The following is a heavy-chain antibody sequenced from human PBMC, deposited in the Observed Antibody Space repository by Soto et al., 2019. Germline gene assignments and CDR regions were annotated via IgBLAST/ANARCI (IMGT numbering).Heavy chain of an antibody. CDR3: ARTIMVRVVIIEPFDY. V-gene: IGHV1-2*02. CDR2: INPNSGGT. J-gene: IGHJ4*02. D-gene: IGHD3-10*01. Sequence: QVQLVQSGAEVKKPGASVKVSCKASGYTFTGYYMHWVRQAPGQGLEWMGWINPNSGGTNYAQKFQGRVTMTRDTSISSAYMELSRLRSDDTAVYYCARTIMVRVVIIEPFDYWRQGTLLTVSS. CDR1: GYTFTGYY.